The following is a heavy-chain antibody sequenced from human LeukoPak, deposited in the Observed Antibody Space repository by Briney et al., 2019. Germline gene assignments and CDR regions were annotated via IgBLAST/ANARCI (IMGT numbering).Heavy chain of an antibody. CDR1: GYTFTDYH. Sequence: GASVKVSCKASGYTFTDYHMHWVRQAPGQGLEWMGRIIPILGIANYAQKFQGRVTITADKSTSTAYMDLSSLRSEDTAVYYCARDLPPYYFDHWGQGTLVTVSS. V-gene: IGHV1-69*04. CDR2: IIPILGIA. J-gene: IGHJ4*02. CDR3: ARDLPPYYFDH.